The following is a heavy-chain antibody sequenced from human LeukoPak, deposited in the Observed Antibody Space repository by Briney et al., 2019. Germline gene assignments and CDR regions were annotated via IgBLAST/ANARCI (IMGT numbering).Heavy chain of an antibody. CDR3: ARAAAYCGGDCYSGSLNYYGMDV. Sequence: ASVKVSCKASGGTFSSYTISWVRQAPGQGPEWMGRIIPILGIANYAQKFQGRVTIAADKSTSTAYMELSSLRSEDTAVYYCARAAAYCGGDCYSGSLNYYGMDVWGQGTTVTVSS. D-gene: IGHD2-21*02. CDR1: GGTFSSYT. CDR2: IIPILGIA. V-gene: IGHV1-69*02. J-gene: IGHJ6*02.